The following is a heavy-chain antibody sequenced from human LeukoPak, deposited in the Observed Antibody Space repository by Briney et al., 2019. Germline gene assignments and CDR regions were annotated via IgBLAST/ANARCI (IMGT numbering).Heavy chain of an antibody. CDR2: IKQDGSEK. J-gene: IGHJ4*02. Sequence: GGSLRLSCAATGFTFSSYWMSWVRQAPGKGLEWVANIKQDGSEKYYVDSVKGQFTISRDNAKNSLYLQMNSLRAEDTAVYYCARADTAMVPFDYWGQGTLVTVSS. D-gene: IGHD5-18*01. CDR3: ARADTAMVPFDY. CDR1: GFTFSSYW. V-gene: IGHV3-7*03.